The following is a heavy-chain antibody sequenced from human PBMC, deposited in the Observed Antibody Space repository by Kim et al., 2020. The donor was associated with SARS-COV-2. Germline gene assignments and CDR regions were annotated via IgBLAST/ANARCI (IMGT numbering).Heavy chain of an antibody. Sequence: SVKVSCKASGGTFSSYAISWVRQAPGQGLEWMGGIIPIFGTANYAQKFQGRVTITADESTSTAYMELSSLRSEDTAVYYCARVPLYCSGGSCYLYGMDVWGQGTTVTVSS. CDR2: IIPIFGTA. V-gene: IGHV1-69*13. CDR3: ARVPLYCSGGSCYLYGMDV. D-gene: IGHD2-15*01. J-gene: IGHJ6*02. CDR1: GGTFSSYA.